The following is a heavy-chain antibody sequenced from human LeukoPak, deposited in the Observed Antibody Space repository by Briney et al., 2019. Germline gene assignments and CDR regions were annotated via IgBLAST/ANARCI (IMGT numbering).Heavy chain of an antibody. V-gene: IGHV3-72*01. CDR3: ATVTRGPSEGPALDI. J-gene: IGHJ3*02. CDR2: TRNKANSYTT. CDR1: GFTFSSYS. Sequence: QTGGSLRLSCAASGFTFSSYSMNWVRQAPGKGLEWVGRTRNKANSYTTEYAASVKGRFTISRDDSKNSLYLQMNSLKTEDTAVYYCATVTRGPSEGPALDIWGQGTMVTVSS. D-gene: IGHD2-21*02.